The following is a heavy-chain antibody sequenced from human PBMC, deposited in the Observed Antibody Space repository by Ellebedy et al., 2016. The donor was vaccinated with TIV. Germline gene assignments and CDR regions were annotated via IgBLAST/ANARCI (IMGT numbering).Heavy chain of an antibody. CDR1: GYTLTELS. Sequence: ASVKVSXXVSGYTLTELSMHWVRQAPGKGLEWMGGFDPEDGETIYAQKFQGRVTMTEDTSTDTAYMELSSLRSDDTAVYYCARAYGDYDPPYFDYWGQGTLVTVSS. V-gene: IGHV1-24*01. CDR3: ARAYGDYDPPYFDY. CDR2: FDPEDGET. D-gene: IGHD4-17*01. J-gene: IGHJ4*02.